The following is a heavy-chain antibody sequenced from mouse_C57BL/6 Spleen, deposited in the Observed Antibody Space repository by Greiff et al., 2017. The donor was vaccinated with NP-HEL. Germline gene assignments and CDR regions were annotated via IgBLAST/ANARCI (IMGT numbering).Heavy chain of an antibody. CDR2: IYPGSGST. Sequence: QVQLKESGAELVKPGASVKMSCKASGYTFTSYWITWVKQRPGQGLEWIGDIYPGSGSTNYNEKFKSKATLTVDTSSSTAYMQLSSLTSEDSAVYYCARHYSNYVWYFDVWGTGTTVTVSS. CDR3: ARHYSNYVWYFDV. V-gene: IGHV1-55*01. J-gene: IGHJ1*03. CDR1: GYTFTSYW. D-gene: IGHD2-5*01.